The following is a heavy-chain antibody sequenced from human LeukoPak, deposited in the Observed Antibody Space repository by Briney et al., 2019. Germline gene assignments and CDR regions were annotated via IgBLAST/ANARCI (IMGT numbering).Heavy chain of an antibody. D-gene: IGHD4-11*01. Sequence: GGSLRLSCVASGFTFSSYTMSWVRQAPGKGLEWVSAISGSGGSTYYADSVKGRFTISRDNSKNTLYLQMNSLRAEDTAVYYCAKRDYSNYDLDYWGQGTLVTVSS. CDR2: ISGSGGST. CDR3: AKRDYSNYDLDY. J-gene: IGHJ4*02. CDR1: GFTFSSYT. V-gene: IGHV3-23*01.